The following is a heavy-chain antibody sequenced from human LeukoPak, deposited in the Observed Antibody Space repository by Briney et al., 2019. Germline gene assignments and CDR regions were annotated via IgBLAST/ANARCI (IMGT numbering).Heavy chain of an antibody. Sequence: SETLSLTCTVSGASVGSAGYYWSWIRQPPGGGLEWIGYIYYISNTNYNPSLKSRVTMSVDPSKNQFSLKLDSVTAADTAVYYCARTQSQSGSYRYYFGYWGQGTLVTVSS. CDR3: ARTQSQSGSYRYYFGY. CDR2: IYYISNT. J-gene: IGHJ4*02. D-gene: IGHD1-26*01. CDR1: GASVGSAGYY. V-gene: IGHV4-61*08.